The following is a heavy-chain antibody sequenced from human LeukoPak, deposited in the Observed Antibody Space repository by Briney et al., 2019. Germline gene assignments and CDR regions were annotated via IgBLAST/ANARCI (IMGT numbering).Heavy chain of an antibody. D-gene: IGHD6-6*01. J-gene: IGHJ5*02. CDR1: GFTFDDYA. CDR2: ISWNSGSI. Sequence: PGGSLRLSCAASGFTFDDYAMHWVRQAPGKGLEWVSGISWNSGSIGYADSVKGRFTISRDNAKNSLYLQMNSLRAEDTALYYCAKGPPAGQLLRKFDPWGQGTLVTVSS. CDR3: AKGPPAGQLLRKFDP. V-gene: IGHV3-9*01.